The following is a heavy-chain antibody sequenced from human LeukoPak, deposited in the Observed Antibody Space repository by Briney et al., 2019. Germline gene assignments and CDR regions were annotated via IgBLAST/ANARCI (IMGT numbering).Heavy chain of an antibody. CDR3: ARPYYDSSGYSSDY. Sequence: PEGSLRLSCAASGFTFSSYGLNWVRQAPGKGLEWVAYISGSSSTIYYADSVKGRFTISRDNAKNSLYLQMNSLRAEDTAVYYCARPYYDSSGYSSDYWGQGTLVTVSS. D-gene: IGHD3-22*01. CDR2: ISGSSSTI. J-gene: IGHJ4*02. V-gene: IGHV3-48*04. CDR1: GFTFSSYG.